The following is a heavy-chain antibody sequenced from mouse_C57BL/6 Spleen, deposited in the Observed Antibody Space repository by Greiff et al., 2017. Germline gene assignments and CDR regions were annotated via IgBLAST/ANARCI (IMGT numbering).Heavy chain of an antibody. Sequence: EVHLVESGGGLVRPGGSMKLSCVASGFTFSNYWMNWVRQSPEKGLEWVAQIRLKSDNYATHYAESVTGRFTISRDDSKSSVYLQMNNLRAEDTGIYYCTRGYDYDDGNYYAMDYWGQGTSVTVSS. D-gene: IGHD2-4*01. V-gene: IGHV6-3*01. J-gene: IGHJ4*01. CDR2: IRLKSDNYAT. CDR1: GFTFSNYW. CDR3: TRGYDYDDGNYYAMDY.